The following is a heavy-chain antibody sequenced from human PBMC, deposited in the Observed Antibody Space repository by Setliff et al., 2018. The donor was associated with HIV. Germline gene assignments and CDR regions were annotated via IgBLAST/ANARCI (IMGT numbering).Heavy chain of an antibody. Sequence: SETLSLTCAVSGYSISSGFYWGWIRQPPGKGLEWIGSIYHSGSTYYNPSLRSRVTISVDTSKNQFSLKLSSVNTAYLQVSSLETEDTAVYYCARGLPLPGIAVAASMGRDYYYSMDVWGQGTTVTVSS. CDR1: GYSISSGFY. CDR3: ETEDTAVYYCARGLPLPGIAVAASMGRDYYYSMDV. CDR2: IYHSGST. J-gene: IGHJ6*02. D-gene: IGHD6-19*01. V-gene: IGHV4-38-2*01.